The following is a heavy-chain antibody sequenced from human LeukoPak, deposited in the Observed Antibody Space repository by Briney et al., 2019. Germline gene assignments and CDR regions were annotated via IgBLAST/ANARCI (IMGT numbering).Heavy chain of an antibody. J-gene: IGHJ4*02. D-gene: IGHD2-2*01. Sequence: GASVKVSCKASGYTFTGYYMHRVRQAPGQGLEWMGWINPNSGGTNYAQKFQGRVTMTRDTSISTAYMELSRLRSDDTAVYYCARAEPVVVPAAIDYWGQGTLVTVSS. CDR2: INPNSGGT. CDR3: ARAEPVVVPAAIDY. V-gene: IGHV1-2*02. CDR1: GYTFTGYY.